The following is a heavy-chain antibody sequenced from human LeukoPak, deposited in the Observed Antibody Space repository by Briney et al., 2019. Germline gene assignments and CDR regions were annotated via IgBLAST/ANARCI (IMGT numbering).Heavy chain of an antibody. D-gene: IGHD3-10*01. CDR3: ARHITMVRGFDP. Sequence: SETLSLTCTVAGASISSYYWSWIRQPPGKGLEWIGYTYYSGSTNYNPSLKSRVTISVATSKNQFSLKLSSVTAADTAVYYCARHITMVRGFDPWGQGTLVTVSS. CDR1: GASISSYY. J-gene: IGHJ5*02. CDR2: TYYSGST. V-gene: IGHV4-59*01.